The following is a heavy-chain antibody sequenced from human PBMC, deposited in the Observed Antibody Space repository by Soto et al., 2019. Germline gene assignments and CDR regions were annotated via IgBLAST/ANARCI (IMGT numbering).Heavy chain of an antibody. V-gene: IGHV3-30-3*01. D-gene: IGHD6-19*01. J-gene: IGHJ3*02. CDR2: ISYDGSNK. CDR1: GFTFSSYA. CDR3: ARGGPQWLGAFDI. Sequence: ESGGGMVQPGRSLRLSCAASGFTFSSYAMHWVRQAPGKGLEWVAVISYDGSNKYYADSVKGRFTISRDNSKNTLYLQMNSLRAEDTAVYYCARGGPQWLGAFDIWGQGTMVTVSS.